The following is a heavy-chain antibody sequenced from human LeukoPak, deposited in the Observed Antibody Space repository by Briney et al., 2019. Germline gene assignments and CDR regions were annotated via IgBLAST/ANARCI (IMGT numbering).Heavy chain of an antibody. Sequence: ASVKVSCKASGYTFTGYYMHWVRQAPGQGLEWMGWINPNSGGTNYAQKFQGRVTMTRDTSISTAYMELSRLRSADTAVYYCARLASLYDSSGYYWGDYWGQGTLVTVSS. V-gene: IGHV1-2*02. J-gene: IGHJ4*02. CDR3: ARLASLYDSSGYYWGDY. CDR2: INPNSGGT. D-gene: IGHD3-22*01. CDR1: GYTFTGYY.